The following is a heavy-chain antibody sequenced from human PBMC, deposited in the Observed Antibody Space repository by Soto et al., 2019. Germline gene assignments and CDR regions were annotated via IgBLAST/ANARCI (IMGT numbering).Heavy chain of an antibody. V-gene: IGHV1-2*04. CDR1: GYTFTGYY. CDR3: ARGPPRLELTDAFDI. D-gene: IGHD1-7*01. J-gene: IGHJ3*02. Sequence: QVQLVQSGAEVKKPGASVKVSCKASGYTFTGYYMHWVRQAPGQGLEWMGWINPNSGGTNYAQKFQGWVTMTRDTSLSTAYMELSRLRSDDTAVYYCARGPPRLELTDAFDIWGQGTMVTVSS. CDR2: INPNSGGT.